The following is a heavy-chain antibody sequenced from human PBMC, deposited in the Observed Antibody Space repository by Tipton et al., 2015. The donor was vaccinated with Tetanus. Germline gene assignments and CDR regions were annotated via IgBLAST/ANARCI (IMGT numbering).Heavy chain of an antibody. Sequence: SLRLSCAASGFTFSSYGMHWVRQAPGKGLEWVAVIWYDGSNKYYADSVKGRFTISRDNSKNTLYLQMNSLRAEDTAVYYCARATFDGGNPSDCWGQVTLVSFSS. D-gene: IGHD4-23*01. V-gene: IGHV3-33*01. J-gene: IGHJ4*02. CDR3: ARATFDGGNPSDC. CDR2: IWYDGSNK. CDR1: GFTFSSYG.